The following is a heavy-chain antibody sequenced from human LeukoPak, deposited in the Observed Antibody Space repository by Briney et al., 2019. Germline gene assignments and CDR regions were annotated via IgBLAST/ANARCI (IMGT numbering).Heavy chain of an antibody. CDR3: ARLLSGNARHDY. CDR1: GYTFTGYY. J-gene: IGHJ4*02. V-gene: IGHV1-2*06. D-gene: IGHD3-3*01. CDR2: INPNSGGT. Sequence: APVKVSCKASGYTFTGYYMHWVRQAPGQGLEWMGRINPNSGGTNYAQKFQGRVTMTRDTSISTAYMELSRLRSDDTAVYYCARLLSGNARHDYWGQGTLVTVSS.